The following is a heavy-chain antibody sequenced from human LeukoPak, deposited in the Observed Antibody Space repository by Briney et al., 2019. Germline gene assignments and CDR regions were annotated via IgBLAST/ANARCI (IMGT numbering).Heavy chain of an antibody. Sequence: ASVKVSCKASGYTFTSYAMHWVRQAPGQRLEWMGWINAGNGNTKYSQKFQGRVTITRDTSASTAYMELSSLRSEDTAVYYCARDRSLWFGELCDYWGQGTLVTVSS. J-gene: IGHJ4*02. V-gene: IGHV1-3*01. D-gene: IGHD3-10*01. CDR2: INAGNGNT. CDR3: ARDRSLWFGELCDY. CDR1: GYTFTSYA.